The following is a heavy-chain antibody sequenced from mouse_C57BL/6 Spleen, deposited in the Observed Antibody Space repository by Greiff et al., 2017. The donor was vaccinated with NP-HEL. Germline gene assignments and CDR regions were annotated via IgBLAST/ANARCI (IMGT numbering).Heavy chain of an antibody. CDR1: GFNIKDDY. D-gene: IGHD2-4*01. J-gene: IGHJ3*01. CDR2: IDPENGDT. CDR3: TTRIYYDYAFAY. V-gene: IGHV14-4*01. Sequence: VQLQQSGAELVRPGASVKLSCTASGFNIKDDYMHWVKQRPEQGLEWIGWIDPENGDTEYASKFQGKATITADTSSNTAYLQLSSLTSEDTAVYYCTTRIYYDYAFAYWGQGTLVTVSA.